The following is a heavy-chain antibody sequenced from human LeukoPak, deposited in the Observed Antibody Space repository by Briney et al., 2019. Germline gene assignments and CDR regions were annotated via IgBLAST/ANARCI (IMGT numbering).Heavy chain of an antibody. V-gene: IGHV1-18*01. CDR3: ARGIPGINYFDY. CDR2: ISAYNGNT. Sequence: GASVKVSCKASGYSFPNYGINWVRQAPGQGLEWMGWISAYNGNTNYAQKLQGRVTMTTDTSTSTAYMELRSLRSEDTAVYYCARGIPGINYFDYWGQGTLVTVSS. CDR1: GYSFPNYG. J-gene: IGHJ4*02.